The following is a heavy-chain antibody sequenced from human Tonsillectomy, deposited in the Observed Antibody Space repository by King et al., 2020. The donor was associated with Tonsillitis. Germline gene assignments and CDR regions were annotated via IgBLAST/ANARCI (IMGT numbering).Heavy chain of an antibody. V-gene: IGHV4-39*01. Sequence: QLQESGPGLVKPSETLSLNCTVSGGSISSSSYYWGWIRQPPGKGLEWIGSIYYSGSTYYNPSLKSRVTISVDTSKNQFSLKLSSVTAADTAVYYCARRSELMEAFDIWGQGTMVTVSS. J-gene: IGHJ3*02. D-gene: IGHD2-8*01. CDR3: ARRSELMEAFDI. CDR2: IYYSGST. CDR1: GGSISSSSYY.